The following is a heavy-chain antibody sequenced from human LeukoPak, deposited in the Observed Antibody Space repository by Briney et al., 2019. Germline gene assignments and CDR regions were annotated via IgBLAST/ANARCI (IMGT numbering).Heavy chain of an antibody. Sequence: PSETLSLTCTVSGGSISSYYWSWIRQPPGKGLEWIGYIYYSGSTNYNPSLTNRVSIAVDTSKNQCSLKLSSVTAAATAVYYCAMGDYYDSSGYPLLYYWGQGTLVTVSS. CDR3: AMGDYYDSSGYPLLYY. D-gene: IGHD3-22*01. J-gene: IGHJ4*02. V-gene: IGHV4-59*01. CDR2: IYYSGST. CDR1: GGSISSYY.